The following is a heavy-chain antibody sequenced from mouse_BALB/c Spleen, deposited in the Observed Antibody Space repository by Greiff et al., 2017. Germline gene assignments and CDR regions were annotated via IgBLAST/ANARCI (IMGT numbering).Heavy chain of an antibody. CDR3: AREDGNDGGFAY. D-gene: IGHD2-2*01. V-gene: IGHV5-9-3*01. Sequence: EVQGVESGGGLVKPGGSLKLSCAASGFTFSSYAMSWVRQTPEKRLEWVATISSGGSYTYYPDSVKGRFTISRDNAKNTLYLQMSSLRSEDTAMYYCAREDGNDGGFAYWGQGTLVTVSA. CDR1: GFTFSSYA. J-gene: IGHJ3*01. CDR2: ISSGGSYT.